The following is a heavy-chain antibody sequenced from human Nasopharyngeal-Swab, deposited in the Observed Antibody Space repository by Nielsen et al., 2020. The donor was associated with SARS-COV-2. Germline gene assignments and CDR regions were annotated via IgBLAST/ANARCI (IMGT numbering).Heavy chain of an antibody. CDR3: ARDGLDYDFWSAYFMDV. D-gene: IGHD3-3*01. CDR1: GFTFGDYG. V-gene: IGHV3-49*03. Sequence: GESLKISCTISGFTFGDYGMSWFRQAPGKGLEWVGFIRSKAYGVTTEYAASVEGRFTISRDNAKNSLYLQMNSLRAEDTAVYYCARDGLDYDFWSAYFMDVWGQGTTVTVSS. CDR2: IRSKAYGVTT. J-gene: IGHJ6*02.